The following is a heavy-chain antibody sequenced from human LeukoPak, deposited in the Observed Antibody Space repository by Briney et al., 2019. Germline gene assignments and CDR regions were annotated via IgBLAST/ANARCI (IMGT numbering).Heavy chain of an antibody. CDR3: ARDHYDSSGYYYGFHYGMDV. V-gene: IGHV3-33*01. D-gene: IGHD3-22*01. CDR2: IWYDGSNK. J-gene: IGHJ6*02. Sequence: GGSLRLSCAASGFTFSSYGMHWVRQAPGKGLEWVAVIWYDGSNKYYADSVKGRFTISRDNSKNTLYLQMNSLRAEDTAVYYCARDHYDSSGYYYGFHYGMDVWGQGTTVTVSS. CDR1: GFTFSSYG.